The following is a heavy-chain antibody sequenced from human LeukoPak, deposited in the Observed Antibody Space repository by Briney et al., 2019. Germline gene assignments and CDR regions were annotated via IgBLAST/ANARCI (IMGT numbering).Heavy chain of an antibody. CDR1: GFTFSSYS. CDR2: ISSSSTI. Sequence: GGSLRLSCAASGFTFSSYSMNWVRQAPGKGLEWVSYISSSSTIYYADSVKGRFIISRDNSKNTLYLQMNSLRAEDTAVYYCASLVHCSGGSCPDYWGRGTLVTVSS. V-gene: IGHV3-48*01. D-gene: IGHD2-15*01. CDR3: ASLVHCSGGSCPDY. J-gene: IGHJ4*02.